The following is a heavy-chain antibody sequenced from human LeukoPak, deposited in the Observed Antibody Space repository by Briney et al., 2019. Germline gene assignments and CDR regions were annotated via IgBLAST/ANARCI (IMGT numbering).Heavy chain of an antibody. Sequence: PGGSLRLSCAASGFTFSSYGMHWVRQAPGKGLEWVAFIRYDGSNKYYADSVKGRFTISRDNSKNTLYLQMNSPRAEDTAVYYCAKDQALGYCSSTSCYTYYMDVWGKGTTVTVSS. CDR1: GFTFSSYG. D-gene: IGHD2-2*01. CDR3: AKDQALGYCSSTSCYTYYMDV. J-gene: IGHJ6*03. CDR2: IRYDGSNK. V-gene: IGHV3-30*02.